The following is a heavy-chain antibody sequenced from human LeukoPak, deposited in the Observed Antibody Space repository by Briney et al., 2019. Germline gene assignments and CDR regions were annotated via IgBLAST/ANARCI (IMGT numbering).Heavy chain of an antibody. J-gene: IGHJ4*02. CDR1: GFTFSSYE. V-gene: IGHV3-48*03. CDR2: ISSSGSTI. Sequence: GGSLRLSCAASGFTFSSYEMNWCRQAPGKGLEWISYISSSGSTIYYADSVKGRFTISRDNAKNSLYLQMNSLRAEDTAVYYCARGAYYDILTGYYTGFDYWGQGTLVTVSS. CDR3: ARGAYYDILTGYYTGFDY. D-gene: IGHD3-9*01.